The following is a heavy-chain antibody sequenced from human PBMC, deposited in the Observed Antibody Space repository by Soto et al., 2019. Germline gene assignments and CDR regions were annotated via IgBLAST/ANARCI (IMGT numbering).Heavy chain of an antibody. Sequence: QVQLVQSGAEVKKPGASVKVSCKASGYTFTSYAMHWVRQAPGQRLEWMGWINAGNGNTKYSQKFQGRVTITRDTSASTAYMELSSLRSEDTSVYYWARGKAGVTLNWFDPWGQGTLVTVSS. V-gene: IGHV1-3*01. CDR3: ARGKAGVTLNWFDP. CDR2: INAGNGNT. D-gene: IGHD3-10*01. J-gene: IGHJ5*02. CDR1: GYTFTSYA.